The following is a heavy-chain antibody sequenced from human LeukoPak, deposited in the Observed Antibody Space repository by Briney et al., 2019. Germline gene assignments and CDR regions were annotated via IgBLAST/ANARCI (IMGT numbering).Heavy chain of an antibody. D-gene: IGHD3-10*01. CDR2: INHSGST. J-gene: IGHJ6*03. Sequence: SETLSLTCAVYVGSFSGYYWSWIRQPPGKGLEWIGEINHSGSTNYNSSLKSRVTISVDTSKNQFSLKLSSVTAADTAVYYCARGYYGSGSHCCHMDVWGKGTTVTVSS. V-gene: IGHV4-34*01. CDR3: ARGYYGSGSHCCHMDV. CDR1: VGSFSGYY.